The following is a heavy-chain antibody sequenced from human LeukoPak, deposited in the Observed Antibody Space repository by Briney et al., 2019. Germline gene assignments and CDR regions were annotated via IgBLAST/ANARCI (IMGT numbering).Heavy chain of an antibody. CDR1: GFTFDDYA. Sequence: PGGSLRLSCAASGFTFDDYAMHWVRQAPGKGLVWVSGISWNSGSIGYADSVKGRFTISRDNAKNSLYLQMNSLRAEDTALYYCAKDKRQLWLLYVDAFDIWGQGTMVTVSS. D-gene: IGHD5-18*01. J-gene: IGHJ3*02. CDR3: AKDKRQLWLLYVDAFDI. CDR2: ISWNSGSI. V-gene: IGHV3-9*01.